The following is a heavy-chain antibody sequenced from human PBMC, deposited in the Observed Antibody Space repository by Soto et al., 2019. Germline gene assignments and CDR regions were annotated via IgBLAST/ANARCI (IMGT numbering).Heavy chain of an antibody. D-gene: IGHD2-2*01. Sequence: GGSLRLSCAASGFTFSSYAMHWVRQAQGKKLERVAVISYDGSNKYYAETVKGRFTISRDNSKNPLYLQMNSLRAEDTAVYYCAKGPSIVLVPAAMNYYYGMDVWGQGTTVTAP. J-gene: IGHJ6*02. CDR3: AKGPSIVLVPAAMNYYYGMDV. CDR1: GFTFSSYA. V-gene: IGHV3-30*01. CDR2: ISYDGSNK.